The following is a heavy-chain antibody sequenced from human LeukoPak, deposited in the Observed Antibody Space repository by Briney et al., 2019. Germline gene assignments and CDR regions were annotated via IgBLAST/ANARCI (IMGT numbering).Heavy chain of an antibody. V-gene: IGHV3-33*08. CDR2: IGYDGATK. Sequence: GGSLRLSCAASVFTFSDAWMSCVRQAPRKGLEWVTLIGYDGATKYYAHSVKGRFTISRDISKNTVFVQMNSLRAEDTAVYYCARDLSVGSMDVCGQGTTVTVSS. CDR3: ARDLSVGSMDV. J-gene: IGHJ6*02. D-gene: IGHD7-27*01. CDR1: VFTFSDAW.